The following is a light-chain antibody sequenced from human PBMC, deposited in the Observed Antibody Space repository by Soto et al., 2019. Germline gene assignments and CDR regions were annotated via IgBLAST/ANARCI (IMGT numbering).Light chain of an antibody. J-gene: IGKJ4*01. CDR2: VAS. CDR1: QSVSSN. V-gene: IGKV3-15*01. CDR3: QQYNNWPPLT. Sequence: EIVMTQSPATLSVSPGERATLSCRASQSVSSNLAWYQQKPGQAPSLLIYVASTRATGIPARFSCSGSGTEFTLTISSLQSEDFAVYYCQQYNNWPPLTFGGGTKVEIK.